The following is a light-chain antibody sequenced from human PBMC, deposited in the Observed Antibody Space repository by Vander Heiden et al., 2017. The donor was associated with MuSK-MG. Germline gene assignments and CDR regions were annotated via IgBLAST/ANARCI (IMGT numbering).Light chain of an antibody. V-gene: IGKV3-11*01. CDR1: RSVSSY. CDR3: QQRSNWPQFT. J-gene: IGKJ2*01. CDR2: DAS. Sequence: EIVLTQSPATLSLSPGERATLSCRASRSVSSYLAWYQQKPGQAPRLLIYDASNRATGIPARFSGSGYGTDFTLTISSREPEDFAVYYCQQRSNWPQFTFGQGTKLEIK.